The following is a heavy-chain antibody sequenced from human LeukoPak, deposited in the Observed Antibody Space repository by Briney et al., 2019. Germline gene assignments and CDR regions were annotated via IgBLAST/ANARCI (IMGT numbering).Heavy chain of an antibody. V-gene: IGHV4-59*12. CDR1: GGSISSYY. CDR2: IYYSGST. CDR3: AREGTVRWFDP. D-gene: IGHD1-14*01. Sequence: SETLSLTCTVSGGSISSYYWSWIRQPPGKGLEWIGYIYYSGSTNYNPSLKSRVTISVDTSKNQFSLTLNSVTATDTAVYYCAREGTVRWFDPWGQGTLVPVSS. J-gene: IGHJ5*02.